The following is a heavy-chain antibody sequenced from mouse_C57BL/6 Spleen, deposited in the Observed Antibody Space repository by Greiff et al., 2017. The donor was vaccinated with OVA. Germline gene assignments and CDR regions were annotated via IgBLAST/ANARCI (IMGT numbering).Heavy chain of an antibody. CDR2: IYPGDGDT. Sequence: QVQLQQSGPELVKPGASVKISCKASGYAFSSSWLNCVKQRPGKGLEWIGRIYPGDGDTNYNGKFKGKATLTADKSSSRAYMQLSSRTSEGAAVYFCAGDGNYEAYWGKGTLVTVSA. D-gene: IGHD2-1*01. CDR3: AGDGNYEAY. J-gene: IGHJ3*01. V-gene: IGHV1-82*01. CDR1: GYAFSSSW.